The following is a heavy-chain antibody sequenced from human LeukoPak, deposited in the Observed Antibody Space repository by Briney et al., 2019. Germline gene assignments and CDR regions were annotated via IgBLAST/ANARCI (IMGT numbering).Heavy chain of an antibody. CDR1: GGSISSYY. J-gene: IGHJ6*02. V-gene: IGHV4-59*08. Sequence: PSETLSLTCTVSGGSISSYYWSWIRQPPGQGLEWIGYIYYSGNTNYNPSLKSRVTISVDTSKNQFSLKLSSVTAADTAVYYCARHVGYSSSWSYYYYGMDVWGQGTTVTVSS. CDR2: IYYSGNT. CDR3: ARHVGYSSSWSYYYYGMDV. D-gene: IGHD6-13*01.